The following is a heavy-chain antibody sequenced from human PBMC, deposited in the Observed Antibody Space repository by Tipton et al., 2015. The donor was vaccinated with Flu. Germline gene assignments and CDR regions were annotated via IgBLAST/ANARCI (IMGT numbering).Heavy chain of an antibody. CDR1: GYSFNTYW. Sequence: QLVQSGAEVKKPGESLKISCKGSGYSFNTYWIGWVRQMPGKGLEWMGIIYPGDSDTKYSPSVQGQVTISADKSITTAYLQWDSLKASDSGMYYCARLYSTGRTDSWGQGTLVIVSS. CDR2: IYPGDSDT. D-gene: IGHD2-8*02. CDR3: ARLYSTGRTDS. J-gene: IGHJ5*02. V-gene: IGHV5-51*01.